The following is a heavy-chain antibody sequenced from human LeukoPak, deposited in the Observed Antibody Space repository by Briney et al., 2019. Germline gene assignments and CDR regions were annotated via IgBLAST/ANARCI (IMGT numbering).Heavy chain of an antibody. CDR3: AKDHYWSIDY. D-gene: IGHD3-3*01. CDR2: ISWNSGSI. J-gene: IGHJ4*02. CDR1: GFTFDDYA. V-gene: IGHV3-9*01. Sequence: PGRSLRLFCAASGFTFDDYAMHWVRQAPGKGLEWVSGISWNSGSIGYADSVKGRFTISRDIAKNTLYLQMNSLRAEDTGVYYCAKDHYWSIDYWGRGTLVTVSS.